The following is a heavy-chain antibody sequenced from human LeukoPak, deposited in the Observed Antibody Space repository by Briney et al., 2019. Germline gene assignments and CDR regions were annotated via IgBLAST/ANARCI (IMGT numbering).Heavy chain of an antibody. D-gene: IGHD1-26*01. CDR3: ARDGGVGPTAPPDYYAYQTDV. CDR1: GYTFISYG. Sequence: ASVKVSCKASGYTFISYGITWVRQAPGQGLEWMGWISPYTTKTNYAQSLQGRATRTTDTSTSTAYMGLRSLRSDDAAVYYCARDGGVGPTAPPDYYAYQTDVWGKGTTVTASS. J-gene: IGHJ6*03. CDR2: ISPYTTKT. V-gene: IGHV1-18*01.